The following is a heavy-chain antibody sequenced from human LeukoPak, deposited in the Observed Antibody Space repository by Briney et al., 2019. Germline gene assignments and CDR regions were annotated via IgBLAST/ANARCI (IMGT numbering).Heavy chain of an antibody. Sequence: GGSLRLPCVASGFTFSSYWMSWVRQAPGKGLEWVANIKQDGSEKNYVDSVKGRFTISRDNSKNTLYLQMNSLRAEDTAVYYCARAPSGDIWGQGTLVTVSS. V-gene: IGHV3-7*01. CDR3: ARAPSGDI. D-gene: IGHD2-21*02. J-gene: IGHJ4*02. CDR2: IKQDGSEK. CDR1: GFTFSSYW.